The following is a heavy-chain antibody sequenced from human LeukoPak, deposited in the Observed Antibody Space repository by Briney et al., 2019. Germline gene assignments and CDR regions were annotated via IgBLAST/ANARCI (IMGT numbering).Heavy chain of an antibody. D-gene: IGHD5-12*01. CDR3: AKVPEGGYDLYYFDY. CDR2: ISGGSGTT. V-gene: IGHV3-23*01. Sequence: PGGSLRLSCAASGFTFSNYAMSWVRQAPGKGMEWVSAISGGSGTTYFADSVRGRFTISRDNSKHTLYLQMNSLRAEDTAVYYCAKVPEGGYDLYYFDYWGQGALVTVSS. CDR1: GFTFSNYA. J-gene: IGHJ4*02.